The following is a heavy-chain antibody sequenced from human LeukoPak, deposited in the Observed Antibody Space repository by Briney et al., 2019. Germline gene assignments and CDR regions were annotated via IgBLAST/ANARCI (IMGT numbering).Heavy chain of an antibody. V-gene: IGHV3-53*01. J-gene: IGHJ3*02. CDR1: GFTVSSNY. CDR3: ATSGGVDAFDI. CDR2: IYSGGST. D-gene: IGHD2-8*02. Sequence: GGSLRLSCAASGFTVSSNYMSWVRQAPGKGLEWVSVIYSGGSTYYADSVKGRFTISRDNSKNTLYLQMNSLRAEDAAVYYCATSGGVDAFDIWGQGTMVTVSS.